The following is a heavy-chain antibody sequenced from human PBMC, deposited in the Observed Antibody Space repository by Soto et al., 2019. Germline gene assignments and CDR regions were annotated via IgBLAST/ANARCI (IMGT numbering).Heavy chain of an antibody. CDR3: ARDRDILSGYHYYYGTDV. CDR2: INPNSGGT. V-gene: IGHV1-2*04. D-gene: IGHD3-9*01. CDR1: GYTFTGYY. Sequence: ASLKVSCKASGYTFTGYYMHWVRQAPGQGLEWMGWINPNSGGTNYAQKFQGWVTMTRDTSISTAYMELSRLRSDDTAVYYCARDRDILSGYHYYYGTDVWGQGTTVTVSS. J-gene: IGHJ6*02.